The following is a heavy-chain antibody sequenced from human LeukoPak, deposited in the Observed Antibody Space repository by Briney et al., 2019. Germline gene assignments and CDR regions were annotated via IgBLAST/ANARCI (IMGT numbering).Heavy chain of an antibody. CDR3: GRDGPLPSGSSSREYYLDY. Sequence: ASVKVSCKASGYDFVNYGISWLRQAPGQGLEWMGWRSIYNGNTNYKLQGRVTMTIDTSTSTAYMEVRSLRSDDTAVYYCGRDGPLPSGSSSREYYLDYWGQGTLVIVSS. V-gene: IGHV1-18*01. CDR2: RSIYNGNT. CDR1: GYDFVNYG. J-gene: IGHJ4*02. D-gene: IGHD6-6*01.